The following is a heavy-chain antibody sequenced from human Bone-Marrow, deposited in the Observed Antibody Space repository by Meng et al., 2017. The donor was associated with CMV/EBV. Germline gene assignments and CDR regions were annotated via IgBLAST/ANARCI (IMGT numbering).Heavy chain of an antibody. CDR1: GYRFTTYW. V-gene: IGHV5-51*01. D-gene: IGHD3-10*01. CDR3: ARGGAGSYYKFDY. Sequence: GESLKISCKGSGYRFTTYWIGWVRHMPGKGLEWMGIIYAGDSDTRYSPSFQGQVIISADKSISTAYLQWSSLKASDTAMYYCARGGAGSYYKFDYWGQGTLVTFSS. CDR2: IYAGDSDT. J-gene: IGHJ4*01.